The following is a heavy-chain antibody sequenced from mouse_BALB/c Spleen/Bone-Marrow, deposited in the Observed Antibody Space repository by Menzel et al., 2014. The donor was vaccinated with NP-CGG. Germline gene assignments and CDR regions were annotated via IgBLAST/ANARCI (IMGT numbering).Heavy chain of an antibody. CDR3: AGYDEAWFAY. Sequence: EVQPQQSGPGLVKPSQSLSLTCSVTGYSITSGYYWNWIRQFPGNKLEWMGYISYGGSNNYNPSLKNRISITRDTSKNQFFLKLNSVTTEDTATYYCAGYDEAWFAYWGQGTLVTVSA. D-gene: IGHD2-14*01. CDR1: GYSITSGYY. CDR2: ISYGGSN. J-gene: IGHJ3*01. V-gene: IGHV3-6*02.